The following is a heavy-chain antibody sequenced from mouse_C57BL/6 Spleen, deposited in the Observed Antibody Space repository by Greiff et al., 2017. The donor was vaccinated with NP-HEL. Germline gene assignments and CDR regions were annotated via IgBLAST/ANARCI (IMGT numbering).Heavy chain of an antibody. D-gene: IGHD4-1*02. CDR3: ARRNQLFFDY. V-gene: IGHV1-19*01. J-gene: IGHJ2*01. Sequence: DVQLQESGPVLVKPGASVKMSCKASGYTFTDYYMNWVKQSHGKSLEWIGVINPYNGGTSYNQKFKGKATLTVDKSSSTAYMELNSLTSEDSAVYYCARRNQLFFDYWGQGTTLTVAS. CDR1: GYTFTDYY. CDR2: INPYNGGT.